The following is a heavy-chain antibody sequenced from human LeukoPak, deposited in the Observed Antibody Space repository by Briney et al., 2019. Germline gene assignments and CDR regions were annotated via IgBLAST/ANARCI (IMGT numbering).Heavy chain of an antibody. CDR2: ISWNSSYI. D-gene: IGHD3-22*01. CDR1: GFTFDYHD. Sequence: SLRLSCTASGFTFDYHDMLWLPQVPGGGRLWFTDISWNSSYIAYVVSVKGRFTICRDHPKNALYLQMNGLRPEDTAFYYRAKGYYDSSGYSSYYFHSWGGGTVVSVS. J-gene: IGHJ4*02. CDR3: AKGYYDSSGYSSYYFHS. V-gene: IGHV3-9*01.